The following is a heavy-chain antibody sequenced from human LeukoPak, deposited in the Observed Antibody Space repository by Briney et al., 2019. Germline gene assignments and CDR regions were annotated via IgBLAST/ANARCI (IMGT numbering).Heavy chain of an antibody. V-gene: IGHV3-33*06. D-gene: IGHD1-26*01. CDR2: IWYDGSNK. CDR1: GFTFSSYG. Sequence: GGSLRLSCAASGFTFSSYGMHWVRQAPGKGLEWVAVIWYDGSNKYYADSVKGRFTISRDNSKNTLYLQMNSLRAEDTAVYYCAKVVGATLIDYWGQGTLVTVSS. J-gene: IGHJ4*02. CDR3: AKVVGATLIDY.